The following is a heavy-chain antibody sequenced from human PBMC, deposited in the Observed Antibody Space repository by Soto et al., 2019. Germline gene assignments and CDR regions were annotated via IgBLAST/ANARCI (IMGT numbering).Heavy chain of an antibody. Sequence: GGSLRLSCAASGFSISRHTMHWVRQAPGRGLEYVSSITGNGDNIYYAESVRGRFTISRDNSKNTLYLQMGSLRVDDMAIYYCVRDNASVQFDIWGQGALLTVSS. CDR3: VRDNASVQFDI. J-gene: IGHJ4*02. V-gene: IGHV3-64*02. CDR1: GFSISRHT. CDR2: ITGNGDNI. D-gene: IGHD1-1*01.